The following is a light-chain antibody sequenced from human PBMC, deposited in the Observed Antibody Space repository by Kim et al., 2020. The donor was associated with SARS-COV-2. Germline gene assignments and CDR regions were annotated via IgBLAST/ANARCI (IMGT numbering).Light chain of an antibody. CDR2: KVS. CDR1: QSLVYSDGNTY. CDR3: MQGTHCPPYT. V-gene: IGKV2-30*01. Sequence: DVVMTQSPLSLPVTLGQPASISCRSSQSLVYSDGNTYLNWFQQRPGQSPRRLIYKVSNRDSGVPDRFSGSGSGTDFTLKISRVEAEYVVVYYCMQGTHCPPYTFGQGTKLE. J-gene: IGKJ2*01.